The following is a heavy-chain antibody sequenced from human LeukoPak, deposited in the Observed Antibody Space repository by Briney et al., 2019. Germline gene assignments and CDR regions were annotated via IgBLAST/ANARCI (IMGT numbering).Heavy chain of an antibody. CDR1: GFTFSSYS. Sequence: GGSLRLSCAASGFTFSSYSMSWVRQAPGKGLEWVSVIYTVGTTHYADSVKGRCTISRDTSTNTVYLQLNSLRAEDTATYYCAGYGGSYPYYMDVWGKGTTVTLSS. CDR2: IYTVGTT. D-gene: IGHD1-26*01. J-gene: IGHJ6*03. CDR3: AGYGGSYPYYMDV. V-gene: IGHV3-66*01.